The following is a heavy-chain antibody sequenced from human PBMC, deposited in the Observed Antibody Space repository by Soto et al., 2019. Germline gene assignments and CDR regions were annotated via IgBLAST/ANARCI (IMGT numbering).Heavy chain of an antibody. D-gene: IGHD3-22*01. CDR2: IIPIFGTA. V-gene: IGHV1-69*13. Sequence: SVKVSCKASGGTFSSYAISWVRQAPGQGLEWMGGIIPIFGTANYAQKFQGRVTITADESTSTAYMELSSLRSEDTAVYYCARPPQGADSSGYYAYFDYWGQGTLVTVSS. CDR1: GGTFSSYA. J-gene: IGHJ4*02. CDR3: ARPPQGADSSGYYAYFDY.